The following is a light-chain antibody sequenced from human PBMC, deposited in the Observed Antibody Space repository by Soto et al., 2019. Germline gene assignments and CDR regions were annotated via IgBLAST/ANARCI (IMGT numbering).Light chain of an antibody. V-gene: IGKV3-20*01. Sequence: EIVLTQSPGTLSLSPGERATLSCRASQSVSSSYLAWYQQKPGQAPRLLIYGEYXXDXGIPDRFSGSGSGTDFTLTISRLEPEDFAVYYCQQYGSSPPITFGQGTRREI. CDR3: QQYGSSPPIT. J-gene: IGKJ5*01. CDR1: QSVSSSY. CDR2: GEY.